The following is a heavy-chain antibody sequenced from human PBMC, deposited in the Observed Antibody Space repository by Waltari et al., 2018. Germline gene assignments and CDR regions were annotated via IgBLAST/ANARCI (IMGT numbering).Heavy chain of an antibody. Sequence: QVQLQQWGAGLLKPSETLSLTCVVYGGSFSGYYWSWVRQPPGKGLEWIGEIKTSGSTNSSPSLQSRITLSVDTSNQFSLKLSSVTAADTAVYYCARGPPGYSSGWYGLDVWGQGTTVTVSS. CDR1: GGSFSGYY. CDR3: ARGPPGYSSGWYGLDV. D-gene: IGHD6-19*01. J-gene: IGHJ6*02. CDR2: IKTSGST. V-gene: IGHV4-34*01.